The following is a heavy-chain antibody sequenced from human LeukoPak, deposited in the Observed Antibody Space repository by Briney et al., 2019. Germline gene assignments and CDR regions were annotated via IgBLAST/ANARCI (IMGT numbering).Heavy chain of an antibody. CDR3: AKVGVAGGYYWFDP. D-gene: IGHD6-19*01. Sequence: PGGSLRLSCAVSGFTFSDHYMDWVRQAPGKGLEWVSAITGSGGYTYNADSVKGRFTISRDNSKNTLYLQMNSLRAEDTAVYYCAKVGVAGGYYWFDPWGQGTLVTVSS. CDR1: GFTFSDHY. J-gene: IGHJ5*02. V-gene: IGHV3-23*01. CDR2: ITGSGGYT.